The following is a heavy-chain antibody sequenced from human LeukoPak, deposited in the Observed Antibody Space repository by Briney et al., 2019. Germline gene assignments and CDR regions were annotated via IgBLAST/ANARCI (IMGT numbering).Heavy chain of an antibody. V-gene: IGHV4-31*03. CDR3: ARSPYSSSWYRAPYYFDY. CDR2: IYYSGST. CDR1: GGSISSGGYY. Sequence: SETLSLTCTVSGGSISSGGYYWSWIRQHPGKGLEWIGYIYYSGSTYYNPSLKSRVTISVDTSKNQFSLKLSSVTAADTAVYYCARSPYSSSWYRAPYYFDYWGQGTLVTVSS. J-gene: IGHJ4*02. D-gene: IGHD6-13*01.